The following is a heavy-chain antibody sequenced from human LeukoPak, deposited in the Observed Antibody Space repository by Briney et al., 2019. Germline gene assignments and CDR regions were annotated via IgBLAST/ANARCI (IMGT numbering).Heavy chain of an antibody. J-gene: IGHJ4*02. CDR1: GLSFEHYF. CDR3: ASHRRSHGSEY. V-gene: IGHV4-59*08. CDR2: VYYSGST. Sequence: SETLSLTCTVSGLSFEHYFWSWIRQPPGKGLEWVGYVYYSGSTDYSPSLESRLTISADTSKNQFSLKLRPVTAADTAVYYCASHRRSHGSEYWGQGTLVTVSS. D-gene: IGHD3-10*01.